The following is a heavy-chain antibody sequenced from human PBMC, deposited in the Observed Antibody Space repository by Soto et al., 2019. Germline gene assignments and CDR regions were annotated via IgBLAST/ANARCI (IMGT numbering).Heavy chain of an antibody. Sequence: QVQLQQWGAGLLKPSETLSLTCAVYGGSFSGYYWSWIRQPPGKGLEWIGEINHSGSTNYNPSLKSRVTISVDTSKNQFSLKLSSVTAADTAVYYCARRFRGGYDLPDYWGQGTLVTVSS. CDR3: ARRFRGGYDLPDY. J-gene: IGHJ4*02. V-gene: IGHV4-34*01. CDR1: GGSFSGYY. CDR2: INHSGST. D-gene: IGHD5-12*01.